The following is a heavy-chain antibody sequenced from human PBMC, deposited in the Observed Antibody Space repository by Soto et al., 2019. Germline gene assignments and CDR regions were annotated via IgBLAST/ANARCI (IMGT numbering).Heavy chain of an antibody. Sequence: EVQLVESGGGLVQPGGSLRLSCAASGFSLSDYWMHWVRQAPGEGLVWLSRITRDGSSTNYADSVKGRFTISRDNAKNKLYRQVNSLRGEDTAVYYCARGANGYYYFDYWGQGTLVTVSS. J-gene: IGHJ4*02. V-gene: IGHV3-74*01. CDR1: GFSLSDYW. CDR3: ARGANGYYYFDY. CDR2: ITRDGSST. D-gene: IGHD5-18*01.